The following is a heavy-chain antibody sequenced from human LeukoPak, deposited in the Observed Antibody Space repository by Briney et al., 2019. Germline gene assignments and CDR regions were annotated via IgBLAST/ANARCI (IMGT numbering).Heavy chain of an antibody. J-gene: IGHJ5*02. CDR1: GFTFDDYA. CDR2: ISWNSGSI. D-gene: IGHD3-22*01. V-gene: IGHV3-9*03. CDR3: AKGVVAVPRGSWFDP. Sequence: GGSLRLSCAASGFTFDDYAMYWVRQAPGKGLEWVSGISWNSGSIGYADSVKGRFTISRDNAKNSLYLQMNSLRAEDMALYYCAKGVVAVPRGSWFDPWGQGTLVTVSS.